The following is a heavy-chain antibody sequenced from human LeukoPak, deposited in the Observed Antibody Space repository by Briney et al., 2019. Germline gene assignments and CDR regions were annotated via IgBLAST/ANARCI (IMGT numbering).Heavy chain of an antibody. Sequence: GRSLRLSCAASGLSFSNYGMHWVRQAPGKGLEWVAVIWDDGSYKYYADSVKGRFTISRDNSKNTLYLQMNSLRAEDTAVYYCAKPTSGSGSFLIDYWGQGTLVTVSS. J-gene: IGHJ4*02. V-gene: IGHV3-33*06. D-gene: IGHD1-26*01. CDR3: AKPTSGSGSFLIDY. CDR1: GLSFSNYG. CDR2: IWDDGSYK.